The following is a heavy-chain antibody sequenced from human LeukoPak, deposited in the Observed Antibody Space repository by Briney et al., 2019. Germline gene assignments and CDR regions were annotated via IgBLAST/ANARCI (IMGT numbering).Heavy chain of an antibody. J-gene: IGHJ4*02. CDR3: ARVRDSFDY. V-gene: IGHV4-31*02. CDR1: GDSIRNSVYY. CDR2: IYHSGSA. Sequence: ASETLSLTCTVSGDSIRNSVYYWSWIRQHPGKGLEWIGYIYHSGSAYYSPTLKSRLTISVDTPKNQFSLQLSSVTVADTAVYHCARVRDSFDYWGQGTLVTVSS.